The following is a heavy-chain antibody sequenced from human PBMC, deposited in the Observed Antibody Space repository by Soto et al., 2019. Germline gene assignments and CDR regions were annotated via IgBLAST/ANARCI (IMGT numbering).Heavy chain of an antibody. CDR3: ARWLGYGPHFDY. Sequence: ASVKVSCKASGYTFTSYDINWVRQATGQGPEWMGWMNPNSGNTGYAQKFQGRVTMTRNTSISTAYMELSSLRSEDTAVYYCARWLGYGPHFDYWGQGTLVTVSS. V-gene: IGHV1-8*01. J-gene: IGHJ4*02. D-gene: IGHD5-12*01. CDR1: GYTFTSYD. CDR2: MNPNSGNT.